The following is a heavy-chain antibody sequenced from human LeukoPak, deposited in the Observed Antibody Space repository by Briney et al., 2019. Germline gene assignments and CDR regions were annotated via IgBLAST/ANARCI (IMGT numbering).Heavy chain of an antibody. CDR3: ARGSRGSHFDY. V-gene: IGHV4-61*01. J-gene: IGHJ4*02. D-gene: IGHD5-12*01. CDR1: GGSISSSSYY. CDR2: IYYSGST. Sequence: SETLSLTCTVSGGSISSSSYYWSWIRQPPGKGLEWIGYIYYSGSTNYNPSLKSRVTISVDTSKNQFSLKLSSVTAADTAVYYCARGSRGSHFDYWGQGTLVTVSS.